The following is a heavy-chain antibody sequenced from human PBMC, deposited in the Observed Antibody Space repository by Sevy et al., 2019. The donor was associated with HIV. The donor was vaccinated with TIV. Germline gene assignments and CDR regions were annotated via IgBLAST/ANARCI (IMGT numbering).Heavy chain of an antibody. Sequence: GGSLRLSCAASGFTFSSYAMHWVSQAPGKGLEWVAVISYDGSNKYYADSVKGRFTISRDNSKNTLYLQMNSLRAEDTAVYYCARDAIDIVVVVAATYPGAFDIWGQGTMVTVSS. J-gene: IGHJ3*02. CDR1: GFTFSSYA. CDR2: ISYDGSNK. D-gene: IGHD2-15*01. CDR3: ARDAIDIVVVVAATYPGAFDI. V-gene: IGHV3-30-3*01.